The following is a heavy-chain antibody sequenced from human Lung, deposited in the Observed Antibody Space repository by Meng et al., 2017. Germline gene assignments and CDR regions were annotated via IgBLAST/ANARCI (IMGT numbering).Heavy chain of an antibody. CDR1: GYTVAGYW. J-gene: IGHJ4*02. Sequence: QVQRVQSRPEVKTPGAPVDPTGQPSGYTVAGYWIHWLRQAPGQGLEWMGRIDPNNDHTQYAQNFQGRVTMTSDTSISTVYMELNGLRSDDTAVYYCARDEDISAAGKLFGDYWGQGTLVTVSS. D-gene: IGHD6-13*01. CDR3: ARDEDISAAGKLFGDY. CDR2: IDPNNDHT. V-gene: IGHV1-2*06.